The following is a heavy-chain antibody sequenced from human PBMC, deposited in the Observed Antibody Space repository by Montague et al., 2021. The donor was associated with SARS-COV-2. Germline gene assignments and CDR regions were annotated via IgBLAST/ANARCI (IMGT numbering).Heavy chain of an antibody. CDR1: GGSITSYY. CDR2: IYYSGST. V-gene: IGHV4-59*01. Sequence: SETLSLTCTVSGGSITSYYWTWIRQPPGKGLEWVGRIYYSGSTNYNPSLKSRVPISADTSKNQFSLKLSSVTAADTAVYYCARTGLGAYDILTGYTVNAFDMWGQGTMVTVSS. J-gene: IGHJ3*02. CDR3: ARTGLGAYDILTGYTVNAFDM. D-gene: IGHD3-9*01.